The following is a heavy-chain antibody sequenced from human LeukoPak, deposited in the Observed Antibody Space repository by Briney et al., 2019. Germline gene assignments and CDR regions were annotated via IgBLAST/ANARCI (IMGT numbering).Heavy chain of an antibody. D-gene: IGHD2-21*02. CDR3: TRDGAYCGGDCYSHRDY. J-gene: IGHJ4*02. CDR2: IRSKAYGGTT. V-gene: IGHV3-49*03. CDR1: GFTFGDYA. Sequence: GGSLRLSCTASGFTFGDYAMSWFRQAPGKGLEWVGFIRSKAYGGTTEYAASVKGRFTISRDDSKSIAYLQMNSPKTEDTAVYYCTRDGAYCGGDCYSHRDYWGQGTLVTVSS.